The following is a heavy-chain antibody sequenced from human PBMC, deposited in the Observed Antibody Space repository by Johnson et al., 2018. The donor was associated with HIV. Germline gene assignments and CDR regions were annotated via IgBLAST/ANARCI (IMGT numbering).Heavy chain of an antibody. V-gene: IGHV3-66*03. CDR2: IYGGGSP. CDR3: ARGLGAAAGAFDI. J-gene: IGHJ3*02. Sequence: VQLVESGGGLIQPGGSLRLSCAASGFTVSSNYLSWVRQAPGKGLEWVSGIYGGGSPYWADSVTGRFTISRDNSKNTLYLQMNSLRAEDTAVYYCARGLGAAAGAFDIWGQGTMVTVSS. D-gene: IGHD6-13*01. CDR1: GFTVSSNY.